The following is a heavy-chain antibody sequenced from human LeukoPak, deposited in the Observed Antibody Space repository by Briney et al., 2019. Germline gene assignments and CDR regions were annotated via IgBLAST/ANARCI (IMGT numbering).Heavy chain of an antibody. Sequence: GASVKVSCKASGYTFTSYDINWVRQAPGQGLEWMGRIIPILGIANYAQKFQGRVTITADKSTSIAYMELSSLRSEDTAVYYCAREEAYYYDSSGYWYFDYWGQGTLVTVSS. CDR2: IIPILGIA. CDR3: AREEAYYYDSSGYWYFDY. J-gene: IGHJ4*02. D-gene: IGHD3-22*01. V-gene: IGHV1-69*04. CDR1: GYTFTSYD.